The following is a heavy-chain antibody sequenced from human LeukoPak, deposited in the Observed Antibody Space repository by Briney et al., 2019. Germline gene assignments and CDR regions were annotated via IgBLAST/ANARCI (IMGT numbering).Heavy chain of an antibody. CDR1: GDSISYFY. Sequence: SETLSLTCSVSGDSISYFYWSWIRQAAGKGLEWIGRVASSGNTDYNASLKSRVTMSVDTSKNQLSLKVISVTAADTAVYYCARRAGAYSHPYDYWGQGTLVTVS. V-gene: IGHV4-4*07. D-gene: IGHD4/OR15-4a*01. CDR3: ARRAGAYSHPYDY. J-gene: IGHJ4*02. CDR2: VASSGNT.